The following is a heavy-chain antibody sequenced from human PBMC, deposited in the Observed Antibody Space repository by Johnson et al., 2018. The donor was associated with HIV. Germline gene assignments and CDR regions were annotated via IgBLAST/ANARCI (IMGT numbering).Heavy chain of an antibody. J-gene: IGHJ3*02. V-gene: IGHV3-7*01. CDR3: ARIPGRRDVFDI. Sequence: MQLVESGGGLVQPGGSLRLSCVASGLTFSSYGMSWVRQAPGKGPEWVANINQDGSEKYFVDSVKGRFTISRDNAKNSLYLQMNSLRVEDTAVYYCARIPGRRDVFDIWGQGTMVTVSS. D-gene: IGHD7-27*01. CDR1: GLTFSSYG. CDR2: INQDGSEK.